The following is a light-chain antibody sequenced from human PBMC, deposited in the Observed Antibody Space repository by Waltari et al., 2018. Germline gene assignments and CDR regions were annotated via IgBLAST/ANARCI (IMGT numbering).Light chain of an antibody. CDR1: QSISSW. J-gene: IGKJ3*01. CDR3: QQYNSYSFT. CDR2: KAS. Sequence: DIQMTQSPSTLSASVGDRVTITCRASQSISSWLAWYQQKPGKAPKLLIYKASSLESGVPSRFSGSGPGTEFTLTISSLQPDDFATYYCQQYNSYSFTFGPGTKVDIK. V-gene: IGKV1-5*03.